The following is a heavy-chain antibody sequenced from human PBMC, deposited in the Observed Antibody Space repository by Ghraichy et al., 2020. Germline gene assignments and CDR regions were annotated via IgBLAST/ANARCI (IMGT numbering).Heavy chain of an antibody. V-gene: IGHV4-34*01. D-gene: IGHD3-22*01. CDR2: INHSGRT. J-gene: IGHJ6*02. CDR1: GGSFGDYY. Sequence: SETLSLTCAVYGGSFGDYYWTWIRQPPGKGLEWIGEINHSGRTNYNPSLKSRVTISVDTSKNQFSLKLTSVTAADTAVYYCASRSDYYDSSGYPLGPGMDVWGQGTTVTVSS. CDR3: ASRSDYYDSSGYPLGPGMDV.